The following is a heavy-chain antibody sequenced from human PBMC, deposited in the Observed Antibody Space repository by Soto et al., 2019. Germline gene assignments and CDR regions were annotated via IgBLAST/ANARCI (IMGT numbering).Heavy chain of an antibody. D-gene: IGHD3-3*01. CDR2: INASGRRT. CDR3: ARGNSYYDFGLES. J-gene: IGHJ4*02. Sequence: GVSMTLYCGVSEFSITRYAMNCVRQAPGKGLEWVSGINASGRRTYYADSVKGRITTSRDNSKSTLYLQMNSLRDEDMAVYYCARGNSYYDFGLESWGQGTVVTVSS. V-gene: IGHV3-23*01. CDR1: EFSITRYA.